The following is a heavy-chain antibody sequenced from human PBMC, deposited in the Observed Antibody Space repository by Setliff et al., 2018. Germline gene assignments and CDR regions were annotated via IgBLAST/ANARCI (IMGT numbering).Heavy chain of an antibody. J-gene: IGHJ4*02. V-gene: IGHV1-18*01. CDR1: GYTFSNYG. CDR3: ARVESMVRGKNILRHFDY. D-gene: IGHD3-10*01. Sequence: ASVKVSCKASGYTFSNYGVTWVRQAPGQGLEWMGWVTAYNGNTKYAQNLQGRLTLTTDISTSTAYMELGGLTTDDTAVYYCARVESMVRGKNILRHFDYWGQGIQVTVSS. CDR2: VTAYNGNT.